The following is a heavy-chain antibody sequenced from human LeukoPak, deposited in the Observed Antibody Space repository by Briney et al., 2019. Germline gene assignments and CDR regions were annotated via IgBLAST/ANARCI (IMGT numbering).Heavy chain of an antibody. CDR3: ARPRYYGSGSKNWFVS. CDR1: GDTFSDYN. J-gene: IGHJ5*01. V-gene: IGHV1-69*02. Sequence: ASVKVSCKASGDTFSDYNVNWVRQGPGQGLEGMGRIIPILGIANYAQKFQDRVTITAERYTSTSYMELSSLTSEATAVYSCARPRYYGSGSKNWFVSTGAGAPVTASP. D-gene: IGHD3-10*01. CDR2: IIPILGIA.